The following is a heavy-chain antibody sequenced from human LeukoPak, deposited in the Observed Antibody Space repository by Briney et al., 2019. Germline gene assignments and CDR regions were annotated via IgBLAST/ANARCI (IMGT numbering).Heavy chain of an antibody. D-gene: IGHD2/OR15-2a*01. Sequence: QRWGSLRLSCAASGFTFSSYMMNWVRQAPGKGLEWLAGISRDGDFQYYADSVKGRLTISRDDSRNTQYLQLNSLRLEDTAVYYCARVPPFATYWYFDLWGRGTLVTVSS. CDR2: ISRDGDFQ. CDR3: ARVPPFATYWYFDL. J-gene: IGHJ2*01. CDR1: GFTFSSYM. V-gene: IGHV3-30*04.